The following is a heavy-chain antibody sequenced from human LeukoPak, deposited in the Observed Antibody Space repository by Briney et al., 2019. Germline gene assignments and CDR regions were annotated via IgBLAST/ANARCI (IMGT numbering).Heavy chain of an antibody. D-gene: IGHD1-14*01. CDR1: GFTFSNYA. CDR3: AKVFVLMRGTPENWFDP. J-gene: IGHJ5*02. CDR2: ISDHGSKK. Sequence: PGGSLRLSCAASGFTFSNYAMHWVRQAPGKGLEWVAVISDHGSKKYYADSVRGRFTISRDNSMDTLHLQMNSLRDEDTAIYFCAKVFVLMRGTPENWFDPWGQGTLVTVSS. V-gene: IGHV3-30*18.